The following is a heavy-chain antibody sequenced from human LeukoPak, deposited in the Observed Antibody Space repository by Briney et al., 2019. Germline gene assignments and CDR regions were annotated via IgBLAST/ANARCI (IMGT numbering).Heavy chain of an antibody. CDR3: ARGRTGYSSSWVFDP. D-gene: IGHD6-13*01. V-gene: IGHV4-34*01. CDR2: INHSGRT. J-gene: IGHJ5*02. Sequence: IXEINHSGRTNYNPSLKSRVTISVDTSKNQFSLKLSSVTAADTAVYYCARGRTGYSSSWVFDPWGQGTLVTVSS.